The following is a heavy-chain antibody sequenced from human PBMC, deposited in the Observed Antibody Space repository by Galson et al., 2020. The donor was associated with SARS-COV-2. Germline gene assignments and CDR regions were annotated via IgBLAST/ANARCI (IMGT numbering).Heavy chain of an antibody. J-gene: IGHJ3*01. Sequence: HGESLKISCKVSGYMFTTHWITWVRQIPGKGLEWVGRIDPTDSYTSYSPSFKGRVTISADRSITTAYLQWSSLEASDTAMYYCARIGTRMVVFDMWGPGTMVTVSS. CDR1: GYMFTTHW. D-gene: IGHD3-10*01. V-gene: IGHV5-10-1*01. CDR2: IDPTDSYT. CDR3: ARIGTRMVVFDM.